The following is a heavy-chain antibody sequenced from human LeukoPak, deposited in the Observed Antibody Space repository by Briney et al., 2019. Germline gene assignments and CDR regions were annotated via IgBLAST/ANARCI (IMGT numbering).Heavy chain of an antibody. D-gene: IGHD2-15*01. CDR2: IKQDGSEK. Sequence: GGSLRLSCAASGFTFSSYWMSWVRQAPGKGLEWVANIKQDGSEKYYVDSVKGRFTISRDNAKNSLYLQMNSLRAEDTAVCYCARDYCSGGSCREYFQHWGQGTLVTVSS. V-gene: IGHV3-7*01. CDR3: ARDYCSGGSCREYFQH. J-gene: IGHJ1*01. CDR1: GFTFSSYW.